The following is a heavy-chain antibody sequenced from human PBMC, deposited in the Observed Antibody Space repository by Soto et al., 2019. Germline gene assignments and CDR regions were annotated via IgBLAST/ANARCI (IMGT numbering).Heavy chain of an antibody. CDR3: ATVHSTSRSFDY. V-gene: IGHV3-23*01. J-gene: IGHJ4*02. CDR2: TGLNGRTT. Sequence: LRLSCAASGFTFSMSAMSWVRQAPGKGLEWVSTTGLNGRTTYYADSVKGRFTVSRDNSKNTLDLQMNSLRAEDTAVYYCATVHSTSRSFDYWGQGTLVTVSS. D-gene: IGHD6-6*01. CDR1: GFTFSMSA.